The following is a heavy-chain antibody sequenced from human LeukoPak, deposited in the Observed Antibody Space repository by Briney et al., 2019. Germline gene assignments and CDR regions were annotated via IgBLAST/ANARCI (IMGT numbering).Heavy chain of an antibody. J-gene: IGHJ4*02. CDR2: INPNSGGT. CDR3: ARVSSRTGGGYDSVSTDY. D-gene: IGHD5-12*01. V-gene: IGHV1-2*02. Sequence: ASVKVSCKASGYSFTAYYMHWVRQAPGQGLEWMGWINPNSGGTNYAQKFQGRVTMTRDTSISTAYMELSRLRSDDTAVYYCARVSSRTGGGYDSVSTDYWGRGTLVTVSS. CDR1: GYSFTAYY.